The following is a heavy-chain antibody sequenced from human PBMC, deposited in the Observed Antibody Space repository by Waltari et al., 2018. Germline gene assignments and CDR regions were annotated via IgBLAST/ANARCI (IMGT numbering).Heavy chain of an antibody. CDR3: ARDRASGYYYYGMDV. J-gene: IGHJ6*02. D-gene: IGHD7-27*01. V-gene: IGHV3-33*01. CDR1: GFTFSRYG. Sequence: QVQLVESGGGVVQPGRSLRLSCAASGFTFSRYGMHWVRQARGKGQEWVAVIWYDGSNKDYADSVKGRFTITRDNSKNTLYLQMNSLRAEDTAVYYCARDRASGYYYYGMDVWGQGTTVTVSS. CDR2: IWYDGSNK.